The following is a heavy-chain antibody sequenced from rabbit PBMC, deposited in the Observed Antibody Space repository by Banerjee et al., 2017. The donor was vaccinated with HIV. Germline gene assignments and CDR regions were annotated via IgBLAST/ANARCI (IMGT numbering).Heavy chain of an antibody. CDR3: ARPDVGYADYGYAIFNL. CDR1: GFDFSSYG. V-gene: IGHV1S47*01. D-gene: IGHD6-1*01. CDR2: IDPVFGST. Sequence: QEQLVESGGGLVQPGGSLKLSCKASGFDFSSYGVSWVRQAPGKGLEWIGYIDPVFGSTYYASWVNGRFTISSHNAQNTLYLQLNSLTAADTATYFCARPDVGYADYGYAIFNLWGQGTLVTVS. J-gene: IGHJ4*01.